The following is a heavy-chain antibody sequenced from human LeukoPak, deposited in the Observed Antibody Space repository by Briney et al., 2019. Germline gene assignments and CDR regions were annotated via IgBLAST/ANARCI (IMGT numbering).Heavy chain of an antibody. D-gene: IGHD5-12*01. Sequence: ASVKGSCKTPGDRFSTYGISWVRQAPGQGLEWTGRISVYNGNTNYAERFQDRVTMTTDTSTSTAYMELRSLTSDDTAAYFCASSGYRYSYDFDYYMDVWGTGTTVTVSS. J-gene: IGHJ6*03. V-gene: IGHV1-18*01. CDR2: ISVYNGNT. CDR3: ASSGYRYSYDFDYYMDV. CDR1: GDRFSTYG.